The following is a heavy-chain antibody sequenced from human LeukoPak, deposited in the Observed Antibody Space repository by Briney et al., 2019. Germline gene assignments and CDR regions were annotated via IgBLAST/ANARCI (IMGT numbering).Heavy chain of an antibody. D-gene: IGHD3-16*01. V-gene: IGHV4-34*01. J-gene: IGHJ4*02. CDR1: GGSISSYY. CDR3: ARVARMGGGYFDY. CDR2: INHSGST. Sequence: SETLSLSCTVSGGSISSYYWSWIRQPPGKGLEWIGEINHSGSTNYNPSLKSRVTISVDTSKNQFSLKLSSVTAADTAVYYCARVARMGGGYFDYWGQGTLVTVSS.